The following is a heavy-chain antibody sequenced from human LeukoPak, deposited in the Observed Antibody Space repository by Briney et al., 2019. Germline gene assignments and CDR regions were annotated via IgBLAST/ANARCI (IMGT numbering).Heavy chain of an antibody. CDR1: GFIFSDYY. V-gene: IGHV3-11*01. CDR2: TSTSGSTI. CDR3: ARDGIAAADTLGGYYYYYMDV. Sequence: GGSLRLSCAASGFIFSDYYMSWIRQAPGKGLEWVSYTSTSGSTISYADSVKGRFTISRDNAMNPLSLQMNSLTAEDTAVYYCARDGIAAADTLGGYYYYYMDVWGKGTTVTVSS. J-gene: IGHJ6*03. D-gene: IGHD6-13*01.